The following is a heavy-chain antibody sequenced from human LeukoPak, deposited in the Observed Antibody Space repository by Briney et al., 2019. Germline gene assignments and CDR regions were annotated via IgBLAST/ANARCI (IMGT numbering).Heavy chain of an antibody. Sequence: SVTVSCTASGGTFSSYAISWVRQAPGQGLEWMGGIIPIFGTANYAQKFQGRVTITADESTSTAYMELSSLRSEDTAVYYCATRPRRDGYKNFDYWGQGTLVTVSS. J-gene: IGHJ4*02. CDR2: IIPIFGTA. V-gene: IGHV1-69*01. CDR3: ATRPRRDGYKNFDY. D-gene: IGHD5-24*01. CDR1: GGTFSSYA.